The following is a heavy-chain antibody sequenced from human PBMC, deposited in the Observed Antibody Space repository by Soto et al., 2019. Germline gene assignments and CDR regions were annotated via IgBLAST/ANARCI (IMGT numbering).Heavy chain of an antibody. CDR1: GYSFISYW. CDR3: ARTSAAGKYYDGMDV. D-gene: IGHD6-13*01. Sequence: SGESLKISCKGSGYSFISYWIGWVRQMPGKGLEWMGIIYPGDSDTRYSPSFQGQVTISADKSISTAYLQWSSLKASDTAMYYCARTSAAGKYYDGMDVWGQGTTVTVSS. J-gene: IGHJ6*02. CDR2: IYPGDSDT. V-gene: IGHV5-51*01.